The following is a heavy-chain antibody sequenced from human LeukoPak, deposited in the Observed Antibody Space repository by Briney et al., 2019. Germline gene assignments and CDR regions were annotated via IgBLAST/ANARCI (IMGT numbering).Heavy chain of an antibody. J-gene: IGHJ4*02. CDR3: AREVGSGWYYFDY. CDR2: ISVHNGNT. CDR1: GFKFTNFN. V-gene: IGHV1-18*01. Sequence: ASVKVSCKASGFKFTNFNFNWVRQAPGQGLEWMGWISVHNGNTNYGQKFQGRVTLTTDTSTNTVYMELRSLRSDDTAIYYCAREVGSGWYYFDYWGQGTLVTLSS. D-gene: IGHD6-19*01.